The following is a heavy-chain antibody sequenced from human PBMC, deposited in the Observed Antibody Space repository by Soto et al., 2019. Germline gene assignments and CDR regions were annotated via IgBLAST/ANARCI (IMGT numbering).Heavy chain of an antibody. CDR3: ARRPGIVASGTVLLDN. Sequence: GESLKISCKASGYRFTSSWIGWVRQMPGKGLEWMGIIYPGDSDTRYRPSFQGQVTISADKSSSTAYLQWNSLQASDTAMYYCARRPGIVASGTVLLDNWGQGTMVTVSS. V-gene: IGHV5-51*01. J-gene: IGHJ4*02. CDR2: IYPGDSDT. CDR1: GYRFTSSW. D-gene: IGHD1-1*01.